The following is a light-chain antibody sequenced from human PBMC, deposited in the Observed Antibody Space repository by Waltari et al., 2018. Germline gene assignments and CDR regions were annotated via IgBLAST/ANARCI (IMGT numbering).Light chain of an antibody. J-gene: IGLJ3*02. Sequence: QSALTQPRSVSGSPGQSVTISCTGTGSDVGHSNFVSWYHQHPGEAPKLVIYDVTKRPSGVPARFSGSKSGNSASLTVSGLQSEDEADYYCCSYAGTWVFGGGTKLTVL. CDR1: GSDVGHSNF. V-gene: IGLV2-11*01. CDR3: CSYAGTWV. CDR2: DVT.